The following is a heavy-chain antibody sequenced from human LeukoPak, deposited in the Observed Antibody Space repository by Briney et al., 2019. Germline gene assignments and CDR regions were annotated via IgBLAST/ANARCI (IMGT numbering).Heavy chain of an antibody. CDR2: TYYRSKWYN. CDR1: GDSVSSNSAA. CDR3: ARGGYSYGYDPYFDY. J-gene: IGHJ4*02. Sequence: SQTLSLTCAISGDSVSSNSAAWNWIRQSPSRGLEWLGRTYYRSKWYNDYAVSVKSRITINPDTSKYQFSLQLNSVTPEDTAMYYCARGGYSYGYDPYFDYWGQGTLVTVSS. V-gene: IGHV6-1*01. D-gene: IGHD5-18*01.